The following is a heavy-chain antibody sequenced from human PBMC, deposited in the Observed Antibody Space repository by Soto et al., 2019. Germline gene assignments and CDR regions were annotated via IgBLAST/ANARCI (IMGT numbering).Heavy chain of an antibody. D-gene: IGHD3-3*01. CDR2: IYYSGST. CDR3: ARELRFLEWLLIDY. V-gene: IGHV4-59*01. CDR1: GGSISGYY. J-gene: IGHJ4*02. Sequence: SETLSLTCSVSGGSISGYYWSWIRQTPEKGLEWIGYIYYSGSTNYNPSLKSRVTMLIDMSKNQFSLKLSSVTAADTAVYYCARELRFLEWLLIDYWGQGTLVTVSS.